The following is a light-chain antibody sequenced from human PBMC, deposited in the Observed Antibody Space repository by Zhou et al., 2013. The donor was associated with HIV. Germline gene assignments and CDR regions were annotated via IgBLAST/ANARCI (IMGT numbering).Light chain of an antibody. CDR1: QSVNRN. Sequence: EILMTQSPATLSVSPGERATLSCRASQSVNRNLAWYQQRPGQAPRLLIYDAYTRATGIPARFTGSGYGTDFTLTISGLRSDDVAVYYCQQYTNWPPLTFGGGTRVRSN. J-gene: IGKJ4*01. CDR2: DAY. CDR3: QQYTNWPPLT. V-gene: IGKV3-15*01.